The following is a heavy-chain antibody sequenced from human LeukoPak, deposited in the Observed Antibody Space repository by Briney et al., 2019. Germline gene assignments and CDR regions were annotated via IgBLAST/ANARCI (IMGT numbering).Heavy chain of an antibody. CDR1: GGTFSSYA. Sequence: SVKVSCKASGGTFSSYAISWVRQAPGQGLEWMGGIIPIFGTANYAQKFQGRVTMTRDTSISTAYMELNSLRSDDTAVYYCTRGWSSGAFDIWGQGTMVTVSS. D-gene: IGHD6-13*01. CDR3: TRGWSSGAFDI. J-gene: IGHJ3*02. V-gene: IGHV1-69*05. CDR2: IIPIFGTA.